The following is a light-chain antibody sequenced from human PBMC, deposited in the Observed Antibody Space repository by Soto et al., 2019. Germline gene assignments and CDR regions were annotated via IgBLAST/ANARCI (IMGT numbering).Light chain of an antibody. Sequence: QSALTQPASVSGSPGQSITISCTGTSSDVGSYDYVSWYQQHPGKAPKLMIYEVRDRPSGVSNHFSGSKSGNTASLTISGLQAEDEADYYCSSYTSSSTFYVLGSGTKV. J-gene: IGLJ1*01. CDR2: EVR. V-gene: IGLV2-14*01. CDR3: SSYTSSSTFYV. CDR1: SSDVGSYDY.